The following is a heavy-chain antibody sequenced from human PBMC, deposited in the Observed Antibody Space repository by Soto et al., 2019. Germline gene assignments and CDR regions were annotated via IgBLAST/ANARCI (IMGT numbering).Heavy chain of an antibody. V-gene: IGHV4-59*01. Sequence: WETLSLTCTVSGGSISNYYWNWIRQPPGKGLEWIGYIYYSGSTNYNPSLKGRVTISLDKSKNQFSLKLSSVTAADTAVYYCARGYHDILTGYYPKWFDPWGQGTLVTVSS. CDR1: GGSISNYY. CDR3: ARGYHDILTGYYPKWFDP. J-gene: IGHJ5*02. D-gene: IGHD3-9*01. CDR2: IYYSGST.